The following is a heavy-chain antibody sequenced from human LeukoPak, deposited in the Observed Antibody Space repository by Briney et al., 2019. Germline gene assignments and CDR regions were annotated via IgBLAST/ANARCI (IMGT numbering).Heavy chain of an antibody. CDR1: GFDFSNFW. CDR2: IKQDGSER. V-gene: IGHV3-7*01. CDR3: ARGRGFSSGWPVDTFDF. D-gene: IGHD6-19*01. Sequence: GGSLRLSCAASGFDFSNFWMSWVSQPPGKGLEGVANIKQDGSERYYLDYVKGRFTFSRDNARNSLYVQMKSLRAEDTAVYYCARGRGFSSGWPVDTFDFWGQGAMVTVSA. J-gene: IGHJ3*01.